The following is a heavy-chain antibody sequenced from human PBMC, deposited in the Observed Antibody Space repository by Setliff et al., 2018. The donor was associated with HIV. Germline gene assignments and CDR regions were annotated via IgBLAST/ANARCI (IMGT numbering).Heavy chain of an antibody. V-gene: IGHV4-39*01. CDR2: ISYSGST. Sequence: PSETLSLTCTVSGGSISSNTYYWGWIRQPPGKGLEWIGSISYSGSTYYKPSLKSRVTISVDTSKNQFSLKLSSVTAADTAVYYCARHMEYYYYYMDVWGKGTTVTVSS. D-gene: IGHD1-1*01. CDR1: GGSISSNTYY. J-gene: IGHJ6*03. CDR3: ARHMEYYYYYMDV.